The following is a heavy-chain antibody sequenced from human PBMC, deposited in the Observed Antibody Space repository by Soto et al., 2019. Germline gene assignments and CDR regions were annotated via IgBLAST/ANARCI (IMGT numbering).Heavy chain of an antibody. V-gene: IGHV4-61*01. CDR2: IYYSGST. CDR1: GDSVSSGSLY. Sequence: QVQLQESGPGLVKPSETLSLTCTVSGDSVSSGSLYWSWFRQPPGKGLEWIGDIYYSGSTYDNPSIKSRVIMSVDTSKNQFSLKLSSVTAADTAVYYCARRHSSGWSLFDYWGQGSLIPSPQ. D-gene: IGHD6-19*01. CDR3: ARRHSSGWSLFDY. J-gene: IGHJ4*02.